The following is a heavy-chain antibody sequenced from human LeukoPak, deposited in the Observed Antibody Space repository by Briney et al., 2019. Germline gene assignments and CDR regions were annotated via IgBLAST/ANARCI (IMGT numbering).Heavy chain of an antibody. Sequence: GGSLRLSCAASGLTFSSYAMSRVRQAPGKGLEWVSAISGSGGSTYYADSVKGRFTISRDNSKNTLYLQMNSLRAEDTAVYYCALTTVPNYYYYYMDVWGKGTTVTVSS. J-gene: IGHJ6*03. D-gene: IGHD4-17*01. V-gene: IGHV3-23*01. CDR3: ALTTVPNYYYYYMDV. CDR1: GLTFSSYA. CDR2: ISGSGGST.